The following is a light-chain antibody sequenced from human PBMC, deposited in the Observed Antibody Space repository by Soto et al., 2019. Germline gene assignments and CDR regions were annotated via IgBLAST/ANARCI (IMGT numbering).Light chain of an antibody. CDR2: GNS. V-gene: IGLV1-40*01. J-gene: IGLJ1*01. Sequence: QSVLTQPPSVSGAPGQMVTISCTGSSSNIGAGYDVHWYQQLPGTAPKLLIYGNSNRPSGVPDRFSGSKPGTSASLAITGLQAEDEADYYCQSYDSSLSGVFGTGTKVTVL. CDR1: SSNIGAGYD. CDR3: QSYDSSLSGV.